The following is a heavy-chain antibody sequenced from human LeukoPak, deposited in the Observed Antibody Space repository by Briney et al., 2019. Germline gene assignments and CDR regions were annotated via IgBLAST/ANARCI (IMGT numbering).Heavy chain of an antibody. Sequence: GGSLRLSCAASGFTFSSYSMNWVRRAPGKGLEWVSYISSSGSTIYYADSVKGRFTITRDNAKNSLYLQMNSLRAEDTAVYYCARDLWTDGYSGYYWGQGTLVTVSS. V-gene: IGHV3-48*04. CDR2: ISSSGSTI. CDR3: ARDLWTDGYSGYY. D-gene: IGHD5-24*01. J-gene: IGHJ4*02. CDR1: GFTFSSYS.